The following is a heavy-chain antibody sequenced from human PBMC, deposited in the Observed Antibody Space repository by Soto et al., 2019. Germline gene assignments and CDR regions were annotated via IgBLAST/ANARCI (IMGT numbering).Heavy chain of an antibody. CDR1: GGSFSGYY. Sequence: KPSETLSLTCAVYGGSFSGYYWSWIRQPPGKGLEWIGEINHSGSTNYNPSLKSRVTISVDTSKNQFSLKLSSVTAADTAVYYCAREGIAAAGHHYYYMDVWGKGTTVTVSS. CDR2: INHSGST. J-gene: IGHJ6*03. V-gene: IGHV4-34*01. CDR3: AREGIAAAGHHYYYMDV. D-gene: IGHD6-13*01.